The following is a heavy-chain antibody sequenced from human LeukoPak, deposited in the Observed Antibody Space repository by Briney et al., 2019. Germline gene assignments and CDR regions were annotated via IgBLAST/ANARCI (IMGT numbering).Heavy chain of an antibody. Sequence: ASVKVSCKASGYTFTSYGISWVRQAPGQGLEWMGWISAYNGNTNYAQKLQGRVTMTTDTSTSTAYMELRSLRSDDTAVYYCARDAGEFYYGSGTTGDNWFDPWGQGTLVTVSS. J-gene: IGHJ5*02. V-gene: IGHV1-18*01. CDR3: ARDAGEFYYGSGTTGDNWFDP. D-gene: IGHD3-10*01. CDR2: ISAYNGNT. CDR1: GYTFTSYG.